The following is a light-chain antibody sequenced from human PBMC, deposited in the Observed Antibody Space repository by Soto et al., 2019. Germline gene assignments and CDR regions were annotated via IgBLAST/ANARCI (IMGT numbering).Light chain of an antibody. CDR2: RNY. Sequence: QSVLTQPPSASETPGQRVTISCSGSSSNIGSNHVYWYQHLPGTAPKLLIYRNYLRPSGVPDRFSASKSATSASLAISGLRFDDEAEYYCGAWDDSLSGWVFGGGTKVTVL. CDR3: GAWDDSLSGWV. CDR1: SSNIGSNH. J-gene: IGLJ3*02. V-gene: IGLV1-47*01.